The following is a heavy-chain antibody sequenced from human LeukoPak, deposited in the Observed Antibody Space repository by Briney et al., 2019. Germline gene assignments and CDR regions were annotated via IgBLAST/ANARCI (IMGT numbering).Heavy chain of an antibody. CDR2: TRGSGST. Sequence: GGSLRLSCGASGFTFSNYAMSWVRQAPGKGLEWVAATRGSGSTSYADSAKGRFNISRDNSKNTLYLQMNSLRADDTAVYYCAKQTTTSCYTGSDYWGQGTLVTVSS. CDR3: AKQTTTSCYTGSDY. V-gene: IGHV3-23*01. D-gene: IGHD2-2*02. J-gene: IGHJ4*02. CDR1: GFTFSNYA.